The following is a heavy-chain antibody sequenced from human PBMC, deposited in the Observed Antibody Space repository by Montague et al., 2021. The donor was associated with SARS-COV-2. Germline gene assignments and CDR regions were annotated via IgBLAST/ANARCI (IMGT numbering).Heavy chain of an antibody. CDR2: IWYGGSNK. Sequence: SLRLSCAASGFSFSSYGLNWVRQAPGKGLEWVAVIWYGGSNKQYADSVKGRFTISRDNSKNTLYLQMNSLRAEDTALYYCARDSFSSCTSSSCYMGGMDVWGRGTMVTVSS. V-gene: IGHV3-33*01. CDR1: GFSFSSYG. J-gene: IGHJ6*02. CDR3: ARDSFSSCTSSSCYMGGMDV. D-gene: IGHD2-2*02.